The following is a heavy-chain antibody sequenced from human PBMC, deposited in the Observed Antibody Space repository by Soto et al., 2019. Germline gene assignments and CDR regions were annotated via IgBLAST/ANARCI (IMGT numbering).Heavy chain of an antibody. J-gene: IGHJ4*01. D-gene: IGHD2-2*01. CDR1: GFTFDDYA. CDR3: ARRPSKYCTTTTYYASHY. CDR2: ISWDSGSK. Sequence: GGSLRLSCAVSGFTFDDYAMHWFRQAPGKGLEWVSGISWDSGSKIYADSVKGRFIISRDNAKNSLYLQMNSLTAEDTALYYCARRPSKYCTTTTYYASHYRRHAPPVTVPS. V-gene: IGHV3-9*01.